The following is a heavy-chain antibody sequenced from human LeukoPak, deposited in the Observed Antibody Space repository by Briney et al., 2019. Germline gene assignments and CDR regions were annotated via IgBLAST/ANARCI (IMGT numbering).Heavy chain of an antibody. J-gene: IGHJ4*02. D-gene: IGHD3-22*01. CDR2: IYYSGST. CDR3: ARGSSSYYYDSSGYYDY. Sequence: PSETLSLTCTVSGGSISSGGYYWSWIRQHPGKGLEWIGYIYYSGSTYYNPSLKSRVTISVDTSKNQFSLKLSSVTAADTAVYYCARGSSSYYYDSSGYYDYWGQGTLVTVSS. CDR1: GGSISSGGYY. V-gene: IGHV4-31*03.